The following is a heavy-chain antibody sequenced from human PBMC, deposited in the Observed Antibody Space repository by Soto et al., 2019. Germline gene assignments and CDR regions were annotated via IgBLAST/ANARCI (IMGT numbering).Heavy chain of an antibody. D-gene: IGHD2-15*01. CDR1: GFSFSFYS. CDR2: ISSSRSYI. V-gene: IGHV3-21*01. Sequence: EVQLVESGGGLVKPGGSLRLSCAASGFSFSFYSMNWVRQAPGKGLEWVSSISSSRSYIYYADSVKGRFTISRDNAKNSRYLQMNGLRAEDPAVYYCARDPLGVAATEGVGAFDIWGQGTMVTVSS. J-gene: IGHJ3*02. CDR3: ARDPLGVAATEGVGAFDI.